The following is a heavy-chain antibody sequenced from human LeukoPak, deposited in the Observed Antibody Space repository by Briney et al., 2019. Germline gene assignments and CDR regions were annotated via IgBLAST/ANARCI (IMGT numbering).Heavy chain of an antibody. CDR3: AKGSRGSYRY. D-gene: IGHD1-26*01. V-gene: IGHV3-23*01. CDR2: ITDSGVDT. J-gene: IGHJ4*02. Sequence: GGSLRLSCAASGFTFSSDAMTWVRQAPEKGLEWVSSITDSGVDTYYADSVKGRFTISRDNSKNTLFLQMNSLRAEDTAVYYCAKGSRGSYRYWGQGTLVTVSS. CDR1: GFTFSSDA.